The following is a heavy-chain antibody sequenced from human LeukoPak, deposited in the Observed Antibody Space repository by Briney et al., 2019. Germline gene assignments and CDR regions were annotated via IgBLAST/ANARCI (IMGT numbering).Heavy chain of an antibody. Sequence: LTLTCTASTASIRSAVTTSTSISTQPAKDPNSQGYIYHSGSTYYNPSLKSRVTTSVDRFKNQFSLKRSSVTAADTAVYYCARERNAPFHDAFDIWGQGTMVTVSS. D-gene: IGHD4-11*01. V-gene: IGHV4-30-2*01. CDR2: IYHSGST. CDR1: TASIRSAVTT. J-gene: IGHJ3*02. CDR3: ARERNAPFHDAFDI.